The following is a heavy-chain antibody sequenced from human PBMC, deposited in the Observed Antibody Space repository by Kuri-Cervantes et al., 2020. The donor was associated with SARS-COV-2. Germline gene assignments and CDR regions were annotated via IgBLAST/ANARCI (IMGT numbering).Heavy chain of an antibody. CDR3: ARASSHYYDFWSGSCDAFDI. D-gene: IGHD3-3*01. Sequence: ASVKVSCKASGYTFTSYDINWVRQATGQGPEWMGWMNPNSGNTGYAQKFQGRVTITRNTSISTAYMELSSLRSEDTAVYYCARASSHYYDFWSGSCDAFDIWGQGTMVTVSS. CDR2: MNPNSGNT. CDR1: GYTFTSYD. J-gene: IGHJ3*02. V-gene: IGHV1-8*03.